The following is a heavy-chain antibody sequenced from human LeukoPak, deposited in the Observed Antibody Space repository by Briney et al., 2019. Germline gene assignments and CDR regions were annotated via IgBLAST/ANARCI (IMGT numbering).Heavy chain of an antibody. J-gene: IGHJ4*02. CDR2: INPNSGGT. Sequence: GASVKVSCKASGYTFTGYYMHWVRQAPGQGLEWMGWINPNSGGTNYAQKFQGWVTMTRDTSISTAYMELSRLRSDDTAVYYCARDRPGGIVGATGFDYWGQGTLVTVSS. D-gene: IGHD1-26*01. CDR1: GYTFTGYY. CDR3: ARDRPGGIVGATGFDY. V-gene: IGHV1-2*04.